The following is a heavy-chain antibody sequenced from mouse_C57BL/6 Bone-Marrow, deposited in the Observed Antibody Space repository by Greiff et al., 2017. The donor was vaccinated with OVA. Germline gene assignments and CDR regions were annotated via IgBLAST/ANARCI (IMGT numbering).Heavy chain of an antibody. Sequence: VQLKESGAELVKPGASVKLSCTASGFNIKDYYMHWVKQRTEQGLEWIGRIDPEDGETKYAPKFQGKATITADTSSNTAYLQLSSLTSEDTAVYYCAREFTTVVATYPKDFDVWGTGTTVTVSS. V-gene: IGHV14-2*01. D-gene: IGHD1-1*01. CDR3: AREFTTVVATYPKDFDV. CDR2: IDPEDGET. CDR1: GFNIKDYY. J-gene: IGHJ1*03.